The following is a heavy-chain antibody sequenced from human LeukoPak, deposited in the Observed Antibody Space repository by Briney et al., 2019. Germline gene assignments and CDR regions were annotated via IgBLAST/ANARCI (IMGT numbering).Heavy chain of an antibody. J-gene: IGHJ4*02. CDR1: GFTFSNYG. Sequence: GGSLRLSCGASGFTFSNYGMLWVRQAPGKGLEWVAFIRYDGNNKLYADSMKGRFTISRDNSKNTLYLHINSLRAEDTAVYYCVKDKPLDYWGQGTLVIVSS. CDR3: VKDKPLDY. V-gene: IGHV3-30*02. CDR2: IRYDGNNK.